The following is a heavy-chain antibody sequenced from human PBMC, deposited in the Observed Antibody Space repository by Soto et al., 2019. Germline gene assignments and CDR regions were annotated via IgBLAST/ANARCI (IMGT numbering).Heavy chain of an antibody. V-gene: IGHV4-59*08. CDR1: GGSISSFY. Sequence: SKTLSLTCTVSGGSISSFYWSWIRQPPGKGLEWIGDVYNSGSTNYNPSLNSRVTISVDTSKNQFSLKLNSVTAADTAVYYCARRLHHYDSSGYYLWAFNFWGQGTMV. J-gene: IGHJ3*01. CDR2: VYNSGST. CDR3: ARRLHHYDSSGYYLWAFNF. D-gene: IGHD3-22*01.